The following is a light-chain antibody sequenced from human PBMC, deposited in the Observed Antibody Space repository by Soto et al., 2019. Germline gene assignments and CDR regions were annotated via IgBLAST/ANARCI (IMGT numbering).Light chain of an antibody. V-gene: IGKV1-5*01. J-gene: IGKJ4*01. CDR2: DAS. CDR3: QQYNSDSALT. CDR1: QSISSW. Sequence: IQRTPSPSPLSASVGYRVTITCRASQSISSWLAWYQQKPGKAPKLLIYDASSLESGVPSRFSGSGSGTEFTLTISSLQPDDFATYYCQQYNSDSALTFGGGTKVDI.